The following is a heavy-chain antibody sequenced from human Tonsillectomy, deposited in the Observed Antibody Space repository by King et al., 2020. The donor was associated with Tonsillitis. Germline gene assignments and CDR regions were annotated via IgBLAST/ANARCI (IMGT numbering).Heavy chain of an antibody. CDR1: GFAFTTYC. CDR2: IKQDGSEK. CDR3: ASVPEYAAENS. D-gene: IGHD2-2*01. J-gene: IGHJ5*02. Sequence: VQLVESGGRLVQPGGSLRLSCAASGFAFTTYCMSWVRQAPGKGLEWVANIKQDGSEKYYADSVKGRFTISRDNAKNSLFLQMNSLRAEDTAVYYCASVPEYAAENSWGQGTLVTVSS. V-gene: IGHV3-7*03.